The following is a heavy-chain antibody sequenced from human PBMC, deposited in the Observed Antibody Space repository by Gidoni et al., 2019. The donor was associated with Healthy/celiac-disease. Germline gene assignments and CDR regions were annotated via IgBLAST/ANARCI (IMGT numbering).Heavy chain of an antibody. CDR2: IKQDGSEK. CDR1: GFTVSRHW. D-gene: IGHD5-18*01. CDR3: ARVQRRGYSYGTDAFDI. Sequence: EVQLVESGGDLVQTGGSLRLSCAASGFTVSRHWMTWVRQAPGKGLEWVANIKQDGSEKYYVDSVKGRVTISRDNAKNSLHLQMNSLRAEDTAVYYCARVQRRGYSYGTDAFDIWGQGTMVTVSS. V-gene: IGHV3-7*01. J-gene: IGHJ3*02.